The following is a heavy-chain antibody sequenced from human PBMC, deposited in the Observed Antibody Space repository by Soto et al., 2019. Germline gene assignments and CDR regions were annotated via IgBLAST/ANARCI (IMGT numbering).Heavy chain of an antibody. Sequence: GASVKVSCKASGYTFTSYAMHWVRQAPGQRLEWMGWINAGNGNTKYSQKFQGRVTITRDTSASTAYMELSSLRSEDTAVYYCARGSPDIVVVVAAEGALDYWGQGTLVTVSS. D-gene: IGHD2-15*01. CDR1: GYTFTSYA. J-gene: IGHJ4*02. CDR2: INAGNGNT. V-gene: IGHV1-3*01. CDR3: ARGSPDIVVVVAAEGALDY.